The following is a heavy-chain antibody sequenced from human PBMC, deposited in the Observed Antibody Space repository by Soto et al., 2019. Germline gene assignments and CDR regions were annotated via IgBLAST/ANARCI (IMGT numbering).Heavy chain of an antibody. D-gene: IGHD6-6*01. J-gene: IGHJ4*02. V-gene: IGHV3-23*01. CDR1: GFTFSSYG. CDR3: AKDRVYSSSYFDQ. Sequence: GGSLRLSCAASGFTFSSYGMSWVRQAPGKGLEWVSVISGSGGSTYYADSVKGRFTISRDNSKNTVSLQMNSLRAEDTAVYYCAKDRVYSSSYFDQWGQGTLVPSPQ. CDR2: ISGSGGST.